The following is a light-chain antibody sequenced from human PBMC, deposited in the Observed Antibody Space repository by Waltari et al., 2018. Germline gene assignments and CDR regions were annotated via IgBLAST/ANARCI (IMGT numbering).Light chain of an antibody. V-gene: IGLV3-10*01. Sequence: SYELTQPPSVSVSPGQTASILCSGPAFAPKYAYWFHQKSGLAPVLVIFEDSKRPPGIPERISGSSSGTMATLTLSGAQLEDEGDYYCLSPDSSGTYVVFGGGTKLTVL. J-gene: IGLJ2*01. CDR1: AFAPKY. CDR3: LSPDSSGTYVV. CDR2: EDS.